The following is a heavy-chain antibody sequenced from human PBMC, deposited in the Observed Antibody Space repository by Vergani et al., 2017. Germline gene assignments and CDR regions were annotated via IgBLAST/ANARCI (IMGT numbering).Heavy chain of an antibody. J-gene: IGHJ4*02. Sequence: QVQLVETGGGVVQPGGSLRLYCATSGFSFNTYRAHWVRQAPGKGLEWVAFIGYDGRIKYNVDSVKGRFTISRDTSKKTLSLQMGSLRADDTAVYYCAKDGRENSDYGYFDYWGQGTLVTVSS. CDR3: AKDGRENSDYGYFDY. D-gene: IGHD4-17*01. CDR1: GFSFNTYR. V-gene: IGHV3-30*02. CDR2: IGYDGRIK.